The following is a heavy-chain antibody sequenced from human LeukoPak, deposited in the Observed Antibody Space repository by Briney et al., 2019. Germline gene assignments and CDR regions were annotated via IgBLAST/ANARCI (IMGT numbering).Heavy chain of an antibody. J-gene: IGHJ4*02. CDR3: ARVYRSGWNYYFDY. V-gene: IGHV4-59*01. Sequence: PSETLSLTCTVSGGSISSYYWSWIRQPPGKGLEWIGYICYSGSTNYNPSLKSRVTISVDTSKNQFSLKLSSVTAADTAVYYCARVYRSGWNYYFDYWGQGTLVTVSS. D-gene: IGHD6-19*01. CDR2: ICYSGST. CDR1: GGSISSYY.